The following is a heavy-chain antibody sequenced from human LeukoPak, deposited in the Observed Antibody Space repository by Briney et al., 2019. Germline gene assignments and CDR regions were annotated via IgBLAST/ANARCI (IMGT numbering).Heavy chain of an antibody. Sequence: GGSLRLSCAASGFTFDDYAMHWVRQAPGKGLEWVSGISWNSGSIGYADSVKGRFTISRDNAKNSLYLQMNSLRAEDMALYYCAFSSSSSGGSFYYWGQGTLVTVSS. CDR1: GFTFDDYA. CDR2: ISWNSGSI. V-gene: IGHV3-9*03. J-gene: IGHJ4*02. D-gene: IGHD6-6*01. CDR3: AFSSSSSGGSFYY.